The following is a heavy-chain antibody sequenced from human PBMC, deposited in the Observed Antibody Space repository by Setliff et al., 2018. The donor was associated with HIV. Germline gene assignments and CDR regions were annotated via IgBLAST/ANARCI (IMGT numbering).Heavy chain of an antibody. CDR3: ANSVTDASYWYFIH. Sequence: GASVKVSCKASGYTFTNYYIHWVRQAPGQGLEWMGIINPSGGSTTYAQKFQGRVTFSRDTSASTAYMELSSLRSEDTAVYYCANSVTDASYWYFIHWGRGSPVTVSS. V-gene: IGHV1-46*01. CDR2: INPSGGST. D-gene: IGHD4-17*01. CDR1: GYTFTNYY. J-gene: IGHJ2*01.